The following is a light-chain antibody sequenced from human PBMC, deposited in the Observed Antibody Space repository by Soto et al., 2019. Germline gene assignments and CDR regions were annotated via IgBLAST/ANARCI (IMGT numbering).Light chain of an antibody. V-gene: IGKV1-39*01. J-gene: IGKJ3*01. CDR1: QSITMS. Sequence: DIQMTQSPSSLSASVGDRVTITCRASQSITMSLNWYQQKPGKAPKLLIYAASSLQSGVPSRFSAEGSGTDFTLTIGSLQPEDFATYYCQQTSSTPPFTFGPGTKVDIK. CDR3: QQTSSTPPFT. CDR2: AAS.